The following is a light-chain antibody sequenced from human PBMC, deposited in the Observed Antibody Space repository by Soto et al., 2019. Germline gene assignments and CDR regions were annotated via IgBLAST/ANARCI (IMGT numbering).Light chain of an antibody. CDR3: QQRSSWPLT. V-gene: IGKV3-11*01. CDR1: QTVGNF. CDR2: AAS. J-gene: IGKJ4*01. Sequence: EIVLTQSPATLSLSPGERATLSCRASQTVGNFFAWYQLKRGQAPRLLIYAASNRASGIPARFTGSGSETVFTLTITSLEPEDSAVYYCQQRSSWPLTFGGGTKVEI.